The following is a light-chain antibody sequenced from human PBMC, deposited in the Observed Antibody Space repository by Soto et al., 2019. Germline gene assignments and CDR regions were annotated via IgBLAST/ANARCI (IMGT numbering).Light chain of an antibody. CDR3: QQYNHWPPLT. CDR2: GAS. V-gene: IGKV3-15*01. CDR1: QSVGRH. J-gene: IGKJ4*01. Sequence: EIVMTQSPATLSVSRGERATLSCRVSQSVGRHLAWYQQKPGQAPRLLIYGASTRATGIPARFSGSGSGTEFTLTISSLQSEDSAIYSCQQYNHWPPLTFGGGTKVEIK.